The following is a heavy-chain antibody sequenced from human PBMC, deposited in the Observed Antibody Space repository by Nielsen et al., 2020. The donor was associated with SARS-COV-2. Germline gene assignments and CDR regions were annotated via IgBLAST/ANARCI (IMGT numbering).Heavy chain of an antibody. J-gene: IGHJ4*02. D-gene: IGHD2-15*01. V-gene: IGHV3-11*01. Sequence: GESLKISCAASGFTFSDYYMSWIRQAPGKGLEWVSYISSSGSTIYYADSVKGRFTISRDNAKNSLYLQMNSLRAEDTAVYYCARDLPEYCSGGSCYRQSPDYWGQGTLVTVSS. CDR2: ISSSGSTI. CDR1: GFTFSDYY. CDR3: ARDLPEYCSGGSCYRQSPDY.